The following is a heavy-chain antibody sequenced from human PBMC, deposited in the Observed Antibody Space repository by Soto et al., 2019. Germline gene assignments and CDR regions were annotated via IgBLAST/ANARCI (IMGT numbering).Heavy chain of an antibody. D-gene: IGHD2-2*01. Sequence: GGSLRLSCAASGFTFSSYGMHWVRQAPGKGLEWVAVVSYDGSNKYYADSVKGRFTISRDNSKNTLYLQMNSLRAEDTAVYYCARLIAPAAIDVFDFWGQGTMVTVSS. J-gene: IGHJ3*01. CDR3: ARLIAPAAIDVFDF. V-gene: IGHV3-30*03. CDR1: GFTFSSYG. CDR2: VSYDGSNK.